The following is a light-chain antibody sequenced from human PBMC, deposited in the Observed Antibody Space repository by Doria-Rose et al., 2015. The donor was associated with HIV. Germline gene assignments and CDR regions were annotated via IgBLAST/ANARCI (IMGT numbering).Light chain of an antibody. CDR3: GTWDSSLSAEV. CDR1: SSNIGNNY. J-gene: IGLJ2*01. V-gene: IGLV1-51*01. Sequence: TQPPSVSAAPGQKVTISCSGSSSNIGNNYVSWYQQLPGTAPKLLIYDNNKRPSGIPDRFSGSKSGTSATLGTTGLQTGDEADYYCGTWDSSLSAEVFGGGTKLTVL. CDR2: DNN.